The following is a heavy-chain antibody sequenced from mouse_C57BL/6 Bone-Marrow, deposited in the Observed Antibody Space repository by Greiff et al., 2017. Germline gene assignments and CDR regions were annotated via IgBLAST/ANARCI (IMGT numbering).Heavy chain of an antibody. CDR1: GFSLTSYG. CDR2: LWSGGST. CDR3: AKKKTWVY. Sequence: VMLVESGPGLVQPSQSLSITCTVSGFSLTSYGVHWVRQSPGKGLEWLGVLWSGGSTDYNAAFMSRLSITKDNSKSQVFFKMNSLQADDTAIYXCAKKKTWVYWGQGTTLTVSS. V-gene: IGHV2-5*01. J-gene: IGHJ2*01.